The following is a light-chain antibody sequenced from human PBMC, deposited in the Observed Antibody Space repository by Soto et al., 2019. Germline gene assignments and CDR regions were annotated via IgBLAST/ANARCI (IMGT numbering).Light chain of an antibody. CDR2: YAY. CDR3: KKYNSYQWK. V-gene: IGKV1-5*01. Sequence: DIPLTHSPSTLSASVVDSVPITFLASQIISSWLACYPQNPGKANKLMIYYAYSLESGVTSRFTGSGSGTEFTLTIRSMQPDDFATYYCKKYNSYQWKFGKGNKVDI. J-gene: IGKJ1*01. CDR1: QIISSW.